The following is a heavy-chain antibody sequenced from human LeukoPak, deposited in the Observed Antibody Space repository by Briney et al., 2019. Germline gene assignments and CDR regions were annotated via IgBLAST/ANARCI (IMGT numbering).Heavy chain of an antibody. Sequence: PGGSLRLSCAASGFTFSSYAMSWVRQAPGKGLEWVSAISGSGGSTYYADSVKGRFTISRDNSKNTLYLQRNSLRAEDTAVYYCAKDSPRLTQRIAAAGTGYWGQGTLVTVSS. D-gene: IGHD6-13*01. V-gene: IGHV3-23*01. J-gene: IGHJ4*02. CDR1: GFTFSSYA. CDR2: ISGSGGST. CDR3: AKDSPRLTQRIAAAGTGY.